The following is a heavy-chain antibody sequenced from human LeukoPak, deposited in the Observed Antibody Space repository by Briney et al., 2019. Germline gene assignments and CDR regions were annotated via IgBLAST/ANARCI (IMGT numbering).Heavy chain of an antibody. CDR3: ARSQNYYGSGDY. CDR2: INHSGST. D-gene: IGHD3-10*01. V-gene: IGHV4-34*01. CDR1: GGSFSGYY. Sequence: SETLSLTCAVYGGSFSGYYWSWIRQPPGKGLEWLGEINHSGSTNYNPSLKSRVTISVDTSKNQFSLKLSSVTAADTAVYYCARSQNYYGSGDYWSQGTLVTVSS. J-gene: IGHJ4*02.